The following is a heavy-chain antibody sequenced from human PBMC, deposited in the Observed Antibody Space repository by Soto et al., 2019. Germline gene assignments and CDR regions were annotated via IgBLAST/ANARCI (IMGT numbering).Heavy chain of an antibody. V-gene: IGHV4-39*01. CDR1: GGSISSRIYY. D-gene: IGHD3-10*01. CDR3: ASSEVLLRFGTLQTRNNWFDP. Sequence: SETLSLTCTVSGGSISSRIYYGVWIRQPPGKVLEWIGSIYYSGSTYYNPSLKSRVTISVDTSKNQFSLKLSSVTAADTAVYYCASSEVLLRFGTLQTRNNWFDPWGQGNLVTV. J-gene: IGHJ5*02. CDR2: IYYSGST.